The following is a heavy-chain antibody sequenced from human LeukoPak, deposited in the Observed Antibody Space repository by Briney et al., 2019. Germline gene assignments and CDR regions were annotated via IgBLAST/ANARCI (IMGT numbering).Heavy chain of an antibody. Sequence: GSSVKVSCKASGGTFSSYAISWVRQAPGQGLEWMGRIIPILGIANYAQKFQGRVTITADKSTSTAYMGLSSLRSEDTAVYYCATEGDYYDSSGYYPDWGQGTLVTVSS. CDR2: IIPILGIA. D-gene: IGHD3-22*01. V-gene: IGHV1-69*04. J-gene: IGHJ4*02. CDR1: GGTFSSYA. CDR3: ATEGDYYDSSGYYPD.